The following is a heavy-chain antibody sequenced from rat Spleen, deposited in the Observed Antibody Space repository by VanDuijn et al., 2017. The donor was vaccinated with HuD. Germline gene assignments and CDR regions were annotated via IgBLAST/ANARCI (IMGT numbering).Heavy chain of an antibody. Sequence: EVQLQESGPGLVKPSQSLSLTCSVTDHSITNGYRWNWIRKFPGNNLEWMGYINSAGNTLYNPSLKSRISITRDTSKNQFFLQVNSVTTEDTATYYCARSDGTHYYLPFIYWGQGTQVTVSS. CDR3: ARSDGTHYYLPFIY. J-gene: IGHJ3*01. D-gene: IGHD1-12*02. CDR2: INSAGNT. CDR1: DHSITNGYR. V-gene: IGHV3-3*01.